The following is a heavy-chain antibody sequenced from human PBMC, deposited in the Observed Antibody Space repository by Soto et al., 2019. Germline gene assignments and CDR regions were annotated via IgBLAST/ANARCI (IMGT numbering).Heavy chain of an antibody. CDR3: ARDMVRGEEDWFDP. CDR1: GGTFSSYA. CDR2: IIPIFGTA. D-gene: IGHD3-10*01. Sequence: QVQLVQSGAEVKKPGSSVKVSCKASGGTFSSYAISWVRQAPGQGLEWMGGIIPIFGTANYAQKFQGRVTITADDSTSTAYMELSSLRSEDTAVYYCARDMVRGEEDWFDPWGQGTLVTVSS. V-gene: IGHV1-69*01. J-gene: IGHJ5*02.